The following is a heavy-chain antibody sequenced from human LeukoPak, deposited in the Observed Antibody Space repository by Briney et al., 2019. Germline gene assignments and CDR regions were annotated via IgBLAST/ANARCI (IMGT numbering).Heavy chain of an antibody. CDR2: ISGSAVIT. D-gene: IGHD3-10*01. V-gene: IGHV3-23*01. J-gene: IGHJ4*01. Sequence: GGSLRLSCTASGFTFSSYAMTWVRQAPGKGLEWVSSISGSAVITDYADSVKGRFAVSRDNSKSTLYLQLNSLRAEDTAKYYCAKLGDYFGSGRFSFFDYWGHGTLVTVSS. CDR1: GFTFSSYA. CDR3: AKLGDYFGSGRFSFFDY.